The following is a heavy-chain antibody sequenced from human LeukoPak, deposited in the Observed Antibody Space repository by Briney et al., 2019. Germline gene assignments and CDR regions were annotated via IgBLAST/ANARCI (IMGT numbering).Heavy chain of an antibody. V-gene: IGHV4-39*07. Sequence: SETLSLTCTVSGGSISSSSYYWSWNRQPPGKGLEWIGEINHSGSTNYNPSLKSRVTISVDTSKNQFSLKLSSVTAADTAVYYCARGFDFLGYYYYYMDVWGKGTTVTVSS. J-gene: IGHJ6*03. CDR1: GGSISSSSYY. CDR3: ARGFDFLGYYYYYMDV. D-gene: IGHD3-3*01. CDR2: INHSGST.